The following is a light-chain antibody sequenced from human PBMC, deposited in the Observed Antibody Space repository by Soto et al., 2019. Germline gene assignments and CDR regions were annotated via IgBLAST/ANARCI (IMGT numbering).Light chain of an antibody. CDR1: SSDVGAHNY. CDR2: DVT. Sequence: QSVLTQPRSVSGSPGQSVTISCTGSSSDVGAHNYVSWYQHHPDKAPNLIIYDVTERPSGVPDRFSGSKSGNTASLTISGLQSDDEADYYCCSDAGTYVFGSGTKLTVL. J-gene: IGLJ1*01. V-gene: IGLV2-11*01. CDR3: CSDAGTYV.